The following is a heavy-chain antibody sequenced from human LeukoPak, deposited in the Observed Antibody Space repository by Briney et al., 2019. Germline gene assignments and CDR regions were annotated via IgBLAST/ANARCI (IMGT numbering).Heavy chain of an antibody. D-gene: IGHD3-10*01. CDR2: MNPNSGNT. CDR1: GYTFTSYD. V-gene: IGHV1-8*01. CDR3: ARESRADMVRGVLGDFDY. Sequence: ASVKVSCKASGYTFTSYDINWVRQATGQVLEWMGWMNPNSGNTGYAQKFQGSVTMTRNTSISTAYMELSSLRSEDTAVYYCARESRADMVRGVLGDFDYCGQGTLVTVSS. J-gene: IGHJ4*02.